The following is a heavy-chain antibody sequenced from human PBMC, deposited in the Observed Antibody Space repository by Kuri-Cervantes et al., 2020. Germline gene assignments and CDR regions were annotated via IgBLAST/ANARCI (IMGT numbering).Heavy chain of an antibody. CDR3: ARQGVGSHSGHDAFDV. D-gene: IGHD2-15*01. CDR1: GYTFTSYA. Sequence: DSVKVSCKASGYTFTSYAMHWVRQAPGQRLEWMGWINAGNGNTKYSQKFQGRVTITRDTSASTAYMELSSLRSEDTAVYYCARQGVGSHSGHDAFDVWVPGTLVTVSS. V-gene: IGHV1-3*01. CDR2: INAGNGNT. J-gene: IGHJ3*01.